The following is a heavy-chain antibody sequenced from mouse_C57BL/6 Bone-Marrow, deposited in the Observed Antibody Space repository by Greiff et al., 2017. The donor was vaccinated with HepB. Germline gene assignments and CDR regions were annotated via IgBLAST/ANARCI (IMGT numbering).Heavy chain of an antibody. CDR3: ASTPITTVVYFDY. CDR2: ISDGGSYT. D-gene: IGHD1-1*01. Sequence: EVKLMESGGGLVKPGGSLKLSCAASGFTFSSYAMSWVRQTPEKRLEWVATISDGGSYTYYPDNVKGRFTISRDNAKNNLYLQMSHLKSEDTAMYYCASTPITTVVYFDYWGKGTTLTVSS. CDR1: GFTFSSYA. J-gene: IGHJ2*01. V-gene: IGHV5-4*03.